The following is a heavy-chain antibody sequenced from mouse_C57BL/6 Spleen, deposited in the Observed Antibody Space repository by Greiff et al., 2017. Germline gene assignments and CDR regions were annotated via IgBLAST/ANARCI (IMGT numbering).Heavy chain of an antibody. Sequence: EVKLQESGPGLVKPSQSLSLTCSVTGYSITSGYYWNWIRQFPGNKLEWMGYISYDGSNNYNPSLKNRISITRDTSKNQFFLKLNSVTTEDTATYYCAPGDYGSSYAMDYWGQGTSVTVSS. J-gene: IGHJ4*01. CDR3: APGDYGSSYAMDY. D-gene: IGHD1-1*01. CDR1: GYSITSGYY. CDR2: ISYDGSN. V-gene: IGHV3-6*01.